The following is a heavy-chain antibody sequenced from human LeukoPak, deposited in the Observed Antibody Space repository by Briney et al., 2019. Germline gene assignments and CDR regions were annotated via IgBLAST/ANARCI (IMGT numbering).Heavy chain of an antibody. V-gene: IGHV1-69*06. CDR1: GGTFISYA. CDR2: IIPIFGTA. D-gene: IGHD1-26*01. J-gene: IGHJ4*02. Sequence: GSSVKVSCKASGGTFISYAISWVRPAPGQGLEWMGGIIPIFGTANYAQKFQGRVTITAYKSTSTAYMELSSLRSEDTAVYYCARGWGGVVGQFDYWGQGTLVTVSS. CDR3: ARGWGGVVGQFDY.